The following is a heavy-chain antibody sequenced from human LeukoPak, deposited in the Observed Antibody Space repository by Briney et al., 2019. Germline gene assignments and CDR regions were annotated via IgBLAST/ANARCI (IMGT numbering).Heavy chain of an antibody. J-gene: IGHJ4*02. CDR1: GFIVSGDF. V-gene: IGHV3-74*01. D-gene: IGHD4-23*01. CDR2: IASDGSST. Sequence: GGSLRPSCAASGFIVSGDFMSWVRQAPGKGLVWVSRIASDGSSTTYADSVKGRFSISRDNAKNTLYLQMNSLRVEDTAVYYCARGRPHGNDYWGQGTLVTVSS. CDR3: ARGRPHGNDY.